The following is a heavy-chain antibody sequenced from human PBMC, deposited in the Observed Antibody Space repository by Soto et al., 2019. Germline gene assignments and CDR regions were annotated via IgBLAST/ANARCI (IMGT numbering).Heavy chain of an antibody. Sequence: SETLSLTCTVSGGSISSSSYYWGWIRQPPGKGLEWIGSIYYSGSTYYNPYLKSRVTISVDTSKYQFSLKLSSVSAADTAVDYCVRAAWGSRGSRSYYFDYWGQGTMVTVSS. CDR2: IYYSGST. J-gene: IGHJ4*02. V-gene: IGHV4-39*07. D-gene: IGHD3-16*01. CDR1: GGSISSSSYY. CDR3: VRAAWGSRGSRSYYFDY.